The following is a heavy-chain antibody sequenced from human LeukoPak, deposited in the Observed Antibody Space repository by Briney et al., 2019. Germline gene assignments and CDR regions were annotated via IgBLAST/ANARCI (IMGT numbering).Heavy chain of an antibody. CDR2: IYYSGCT. CDR3: ARLPLRNWFDP. V-gene: IGHV4-59*08. CDR1: VDSISNYY. Sequence: SETLSLTCTVSVDSISNYYWSWIRQPPGKGREWIGYIYYSGCTNYNPSLKTRVTISVDTSNNKFSLKLTSVTAADTAVYYCARLPLRNWFDPWGQGTLVTVSS. J-gene: IGHJ5*02.